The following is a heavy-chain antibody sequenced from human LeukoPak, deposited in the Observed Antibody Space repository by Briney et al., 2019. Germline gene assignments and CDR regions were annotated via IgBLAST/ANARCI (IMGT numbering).Heavy chain of an antibody. V-gene: IGHV3-21*01. CDR2: ISSSGSYK. Sequence: GGSLRLSCAASGFTFSSYSMNWVRQAPGKGLEWVSSISSSGSYKYYADSVKGRFTISRDNAKSSLYLQMNSLRAEDTAVYYCARDQKEYTYGFRSGYSDYHYMDVWGKGTTVTVSS. J-gene: IGHJ6*03. D-gene: IGHD5-18*01. CDR3: ARDQKEYTYGFRSGYSDYHYMDV. CDR1: GFTFSSYS.